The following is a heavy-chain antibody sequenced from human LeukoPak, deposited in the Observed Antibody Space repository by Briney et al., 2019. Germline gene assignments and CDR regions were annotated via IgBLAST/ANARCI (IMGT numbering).Heavy chain of an antibody. Sequence: GGSLRLSCAASGFTFSSYWMSWVRQAPGKGLEWVANIKQDGSEKYYVDSVKGRFTISRDNAKNSLYLQMNSLRAEDTAVYYCARAVWTMVRGVIITSWFDPWGQGTLVTVSP. D-gene: IGHD3-10*01. CDR2: IKQDGSEK. CDR1: GFTFSSYW. V-gene: IGHV3-7*01. J-gene: IGHJ5*02. CDR3: ARAVWTMVRGVIITSWFDP.